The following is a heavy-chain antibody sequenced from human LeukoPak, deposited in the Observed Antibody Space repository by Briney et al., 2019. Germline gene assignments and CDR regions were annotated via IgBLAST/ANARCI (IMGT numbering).Heavy chain of an antibody. CDR2: IIPIFGTA. V-gene: IGHV1-69*13. Sequence: GASVKVSCKASGGTFSSYAISWVRQAPGQGLEWMGGIIPIFGTANYAQKFQGRVTITADESTSTAYVELSSLRSEDTAVYYCARGGYMVRGVNYGMDVWGKGTTVTVSS. CDR3: ARGGYMVRGVNYGMDV. D-gene: IGHD3-10*01. CDR1: GGTFSSYA. J-gene: IGHJ6*04.